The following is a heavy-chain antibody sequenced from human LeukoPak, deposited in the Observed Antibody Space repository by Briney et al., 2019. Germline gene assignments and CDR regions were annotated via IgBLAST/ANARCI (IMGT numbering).Heavy chain of an antibody. V-gene: IGHV3-74*01. CDR2: IKADWGT. D-gene: IGHD3-22*01. CDR3: ASAPSEFGGYYPEYFRH. CDR1: GFTFSTYW. J-gene: IGHJ1*01. Sequence: GGSLRLSCAAAGFTFSTYWMHWVRQAPGKGLVSVSRIKADWGTNYADSVKGRFTISRDNAKKTVSLQMNSLRPEDTGVYYCASAPSEFGGYYPEYFRHSGQGTLVTVSS.